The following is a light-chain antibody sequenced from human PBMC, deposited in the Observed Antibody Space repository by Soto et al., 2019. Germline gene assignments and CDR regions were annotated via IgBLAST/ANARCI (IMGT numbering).Light chain of an antibody. CDR1: RSDVGGYNY. CDR3: TSYTNSNTPVL. V-gene: IGLV2-14*01. J-gene: IGLJ2*01. Sequence: QSALTQPASGSGSPGQSSTISFTGTRSDVGGYNYVSWYQQHPGKAPKLIIYEVSYRPLGVSNRFSGSKSVNTASLTISGLQAADEADYYCTSYTNSNTPVLFGGGTKLTVL. CDR2: EVS.